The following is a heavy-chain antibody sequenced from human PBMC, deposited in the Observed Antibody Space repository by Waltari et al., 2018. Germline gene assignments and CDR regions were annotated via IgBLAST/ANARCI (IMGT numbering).Heavy chain of an antibody. J-gene: IGHJ6*02. D-gene: IGHD3-3*01. V-gene: IGHV1-18*01. CDR3: ARGAMYYDFWSGYYEIYYYYGMDV. CDR2: ISAYNGNT. Sequence: QVQLVQSGAEVKKPGASVKVSCKASGYTFTSYGISWVRQAPGHGLEWMGWISAYNGNTNYAQKLQGRVTMTTDTSTSTAYMELRSLRSDDTAVYYCARGAMYYDFWSGYYEIYYYYGMDVWGQGTTVTVSS. CDR1: GYTFTSYG.